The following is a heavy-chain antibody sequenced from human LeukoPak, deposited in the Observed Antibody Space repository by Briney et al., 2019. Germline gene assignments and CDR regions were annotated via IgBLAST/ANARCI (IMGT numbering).Heavy chain of an antibody. Sequence: GGSLRLSCAASGFTFSSYAMHWVRQAPGKGLEWVAVISYDGSNKYYADSVKGRFTISRDNSKNTLYLQMNSLRAEDTAVYYCASGIAAGNYWGQGTLVTVSS. CDR1: GFTFSSYA. CDR2: ISYDGSNK. CDR3: ASGIAAGNY. D-gene: IGHD6-13*01. J-gene: IGHJ4*02. V-gene: IGHV3-30-3*01.